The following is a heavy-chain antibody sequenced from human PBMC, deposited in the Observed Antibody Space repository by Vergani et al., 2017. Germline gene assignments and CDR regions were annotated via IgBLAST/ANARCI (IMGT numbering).Heavy chain of an antibody. CDR2: INHSGST. V-gene: IGHV4-34*01. CDR3: ARATGLIVGATFFDY. CDR1: GGSFSGYY. Sequence: QVQLQQWGAGLLKPSETLSLTCAVYGGSFSGYYWSWIRQPPGKGLEWIGEINHSGSTNYNPSLKSRVTISVDTSKNQFSLKLSSVTAADTAVYYCARATGLIVGATFFDYWGQGTLVTVSS. J-gene: IGHJ4*02. D-gene: IGHD1-26*01.